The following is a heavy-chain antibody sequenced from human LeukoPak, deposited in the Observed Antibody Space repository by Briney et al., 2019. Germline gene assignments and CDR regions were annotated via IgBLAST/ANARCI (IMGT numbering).Heavy chain of an antibody. Sequence: ASVKVSCKASGYTFTDYYIHWVRQAPGQGLEWMGIINPAGGSTGYAQKFQGRVTMTRDTSTSTVYMELSSLRSEDRAVYYCARYNGDLTGGFDNWGQGTLVTVSS. V-gene: IGHV1-46*01. CDR2: INPAGGST. CDR1: GYTFTDYY. J-gene: IGHJ4*02. D-gene: IGHD4-17*01. CDR3: ARYNGDLTGGFDN.